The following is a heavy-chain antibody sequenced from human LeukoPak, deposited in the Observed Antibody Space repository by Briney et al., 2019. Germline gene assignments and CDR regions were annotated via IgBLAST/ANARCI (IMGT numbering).Heavy chain of an antibody. CDR2: IYYSGST. CDR1: GGSISSSSYY. D-gene: IGHD6-13*01. CDR3: ARGRIAAAGSFDY. V-gene: IGHV4-39*01. J-gene: IGHJ4*02. Sequence: PSETLSLTCTVSGGSISSSSYYWGWIRQPPGRGLEWIGSIYYSGSTYYNPSLKSRVTISVDTSKNQFSLKLSSVTAADTAVYYCARGRIAAAGSFDYWGQGTLVTVSS.